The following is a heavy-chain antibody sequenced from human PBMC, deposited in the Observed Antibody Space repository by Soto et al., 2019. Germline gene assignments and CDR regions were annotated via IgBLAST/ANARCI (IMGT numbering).Heavy chain of an antibody. CDR3: AKILRMATDAFDI. D-gene: IGHD2-8*01. CDR2: ISWNSGSI. J-gene: IGHJ3*02. V-gene: IGHV3-9*01. CDR1: GFTFDDYA. Sequence: LRLSCAASGFTFDDYAMHWVQQAPGKGLEWVSGISWNSGSIGYADSVKGRFTISRDNAKNSLYLQMNSLRAEDTALYYCAKILRMATDAFDIWGQGTMVTV.